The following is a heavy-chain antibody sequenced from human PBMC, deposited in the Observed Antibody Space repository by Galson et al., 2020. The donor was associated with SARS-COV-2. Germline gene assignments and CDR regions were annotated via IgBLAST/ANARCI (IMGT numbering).Heavy chain of an antibody. CDR2: ISCTGSAT. Sequence: GGSLRLSCAASGFTFSSYAMNWLRQAPGKGLEWVSAISCTGSATYFAGSVKGRFTISRDNSKNTLYLQLNGLRGEDTAIYYCAKRHRDSSGLDYWGQGARVTVSS. J-gene: IGHJ4*02. D-gene: IGHD3-22*01. V-gene: IGHV3-23*01. CDR3: AKRHRDSSGLDY. CDR1: GFTFSSYA.